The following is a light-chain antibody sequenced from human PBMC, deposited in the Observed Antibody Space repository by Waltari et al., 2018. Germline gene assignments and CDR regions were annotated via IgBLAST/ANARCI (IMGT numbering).Light chain of an antibody. CDR2: DAS. Sequence: EIVLTQSPGTLALSPGERATLSCRASQSVGRALAWYRQKPGQAPRLLIYDASSRATGISDKFSVSGSGTDFSLTISRVEPEDFAVYFCQMYVRLPVTFGQGTKVEVK. V-gene: IGKV3-20*01. J-gene: IGKJ1*01. CDR1: QSVGRA. CDR3: QMYVRLPVT.